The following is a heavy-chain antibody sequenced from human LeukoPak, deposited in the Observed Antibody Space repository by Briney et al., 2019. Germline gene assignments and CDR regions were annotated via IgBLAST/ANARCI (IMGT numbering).Heavy chain of an antibody. CDR3: ASGYSSDYGGNAY. CDR1: GFTFSDYG. CDR2: IRYDASNK. D-gene: IGHD4-23*01. V-gene: IGHV3-30*02. Sequence: LGGSLRLSCAASGFTFSDYGMHWVRQAPGKGLEWMAFIRYDASNKYYADSVKGRITISRDSSKNTLYLQMNGLRAEDTAVYYCASGYSSDYGGNAYWGQGTLVTVSS. J-gene: IGHJ4*02.